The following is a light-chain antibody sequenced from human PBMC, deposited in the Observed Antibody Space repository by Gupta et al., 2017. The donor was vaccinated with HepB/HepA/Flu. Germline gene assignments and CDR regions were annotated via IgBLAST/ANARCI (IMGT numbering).Light chain of an antibody. CDR1: QSIAKS. Sequence: DISLTQPPPTLPAAVGERVSMSCRDSQSIAKSLAWYQQKPGQTPLLVFSHTSVSESGLPAKFNGSDLGTEFSLTINNVQPDDSAVFYCQHCHRYPITFGGGTRVDIK. V-gene: IGKV1-5*03. CDR3: QHCHRYPIT. CDR2: HTS. J-gene: IGKJ4*01.